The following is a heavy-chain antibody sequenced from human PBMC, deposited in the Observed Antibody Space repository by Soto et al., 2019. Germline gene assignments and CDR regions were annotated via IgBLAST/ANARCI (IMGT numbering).Heavy chain of an antibody. V-gene: IGHV2-5*02. CDR2: IYWDDDK. CDR3: AHMFYGDYRIDY. Sequence: QITLKESGPTLVKPTQTLTLTCTFSGFSLSTSGVGVGWIRQPPGKALEWLALIYWDDDKRYSPSLKSRLTITKDTSKNQVVLTRTNMDPVDTATYYCAHMFYGDYRIDYWGQGTLVTVSS. CDR1: GFSLSTSGVG. D-gene: IGHD4-17*01. J-gene: IGHJ4*02.